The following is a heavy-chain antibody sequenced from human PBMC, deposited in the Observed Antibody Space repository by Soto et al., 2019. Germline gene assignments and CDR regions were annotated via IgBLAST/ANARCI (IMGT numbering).Heavy chain of an antibody. Sequence: ASVKVSCKASGYTFTGYYVHWVRQAPGQGLEWMGWINPNSGGTNYAQKFQGRVTMTRDTSISTAYMELSRLRSDDTAVYYCATTVSSRQNHFDIWGQGTMVTV. D-gene: IGHD3-16*01. CDR3: ATTVSSRQNHFDI. CDR2: INPNSGGT. V-gene: IGHV1-2*02. J-gene: IGHJ3*02. CDR1: GYTFTGYY.